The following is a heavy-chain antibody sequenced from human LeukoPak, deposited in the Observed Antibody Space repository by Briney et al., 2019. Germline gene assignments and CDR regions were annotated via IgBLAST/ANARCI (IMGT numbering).Heavy chain of an antibody. CDR2: TNSGGTTT. CDR3: AKQSYARSLGE. J-gene: IGHJ4*02. V-gene: IGHV3-23*01. D-gene: IGHD3-10*02. Sequence: GGSLRLSCATSGFPFSDFSMTWVRQAPGKGLEWISTTNSGGTTTYYAESVKGGFTISRDNFKNALYLQMSSLRVEDTAIYYCAKQSYARSLGEGGPGTLVTVSS. CDR1: GFPFSDFS.